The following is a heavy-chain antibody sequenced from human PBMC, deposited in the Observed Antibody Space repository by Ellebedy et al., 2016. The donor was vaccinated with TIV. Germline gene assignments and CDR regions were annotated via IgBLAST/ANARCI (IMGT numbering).Heavy chain of an antibody. CDR1: GFTFTSSR. J-gene: IGHJ4*02. Sequence: GGSLRLXXTASGFTFTSSRMYWVRQAPGKGLEYVSYISSSGITKDYADSVKGRFSISRDNAKNSLYLQMNSLRDEDTAVYYCARGGAGFDSMNRELSFDSWGQGTLVIVSS. V-gene: IGHV3-48*02. CDR2: ISSSGITK. D-gene: IGHD1-26*01. CDR3: ARGGAGFDSMNRELSFDS.